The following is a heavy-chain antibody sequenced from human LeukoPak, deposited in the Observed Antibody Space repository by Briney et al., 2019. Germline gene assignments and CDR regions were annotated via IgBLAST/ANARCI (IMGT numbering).Heavy chain of an antibody. Sequence: SVKVSCKASGGTFSSYAISWVRQAPGQGLEWMGGIIPIFGTANYGQKFQGRVTITADESTSTAYMELSSLRSEDTAVYYCARVSSGWGAPEYFQHWGQGTLVTVSS. CDR3: ARVSSGWGAPEYFQH. CDR2: IIPIFGTA. CDR1: GGTFSSYA. J-gene: IGHJ1*01. V-gene: IGHV1-69*13. D-gene: IGHD6-19*01.